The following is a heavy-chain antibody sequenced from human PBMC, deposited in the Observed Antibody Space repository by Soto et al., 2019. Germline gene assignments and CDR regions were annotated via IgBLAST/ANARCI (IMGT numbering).Heavy chain of an antibody. CDR3: AKESPPHYDFWGGDHVPCKY. D-gene: IGHD3-3*01. Sequence: QVQLVESGGGVVQPGRSLRLSCAASGFTFSSYGMHWVRQAPGKGLEWVAVISYDGSNKYYADSVKGRFTISRDNSKNTLYLQMNSLRAEDTAVYYCAKESPPHYDFWGGDHVPCKYWGQGTLVTVSS. CDR2: ISYDGSNK. V-gene: IGHV3-30*18. CDR1: GFTFSSYG. J-gene: IGHJ4*02.